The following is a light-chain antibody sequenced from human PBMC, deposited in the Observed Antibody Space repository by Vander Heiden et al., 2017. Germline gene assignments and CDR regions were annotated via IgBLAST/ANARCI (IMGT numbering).Light chain of an antibody. CDR2: GTS. CDR1: QSVRSSY. J-gene: IGKJ2*01. V-gene: IGKV3-20*01. Sequence: EIVLTQSPGTLSLSPGERATLSCRASQSVRSSYLAWYQQRPGQDPRLLIYGTSSRATGIPDRFSGSGSGTDFTLTISRLEPEDFAVYYCQQYGSSPMYTFGQGTKLEIK. CDR3: QQYGSSPMYT.